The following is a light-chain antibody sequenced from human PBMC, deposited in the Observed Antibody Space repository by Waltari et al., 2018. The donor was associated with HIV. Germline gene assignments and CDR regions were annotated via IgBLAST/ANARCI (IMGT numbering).Light chain of an antibody. Sequence: QSVLTQPPSVSGAPGQRVTISCTGSSSNIGASNDVHWYQQLPGTAPKLLIYRNTNRPSGVPDRFSGSKSGTSASLAITGLRAEDEADYFCQSFDNGLSGVLGGGTKLTVL. CDR2: RNT. CDR1: SSNIGASND. V-gene: IGLV1-40*01. CDR3: QSFDNGLSGV. J-gene: IGLJ2*01.